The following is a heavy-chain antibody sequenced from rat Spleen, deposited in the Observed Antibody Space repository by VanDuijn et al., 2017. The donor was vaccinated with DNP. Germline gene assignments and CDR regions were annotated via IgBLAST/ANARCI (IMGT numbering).Heavy chain of an antibody. CDR3: TRHRTIMPYYYAMDA. CDR1: GFTFSDYA. Sequence: EVQLVESGGGLVQPGRSLKFSCAASGFTFSDYAMAWVRQAPAKGLEWVATISYNGGTPYYRDSVKGRFTISRDNAQSTLYLQMDSLRSEDTATYYCTRHRTIMPYYYAMDAWGQGASVTVSS. CDR2: ISYNGGTP. D-gene: IGHD1-12*01. J-gene: IGHJ4*01. V-gene: IGHV5-17*01.